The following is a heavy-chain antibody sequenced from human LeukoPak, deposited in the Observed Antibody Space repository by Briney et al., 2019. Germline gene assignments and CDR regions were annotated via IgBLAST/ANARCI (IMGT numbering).Heavy chain of an antibody. CDR2: INHSGST. V-gene: IGHV4-34*01. D-gene: IGHD2-15*01. J-gene: IGHJ3*02. CDR3: ARGVVAATLSAFDI. Sequence: PSETLSLTCAVYGGSFCGYYWSWIRQPPGKGLEWIGEINHSGSTNYNPSLKSRVTISVDTSKNQFSLKLSSVTAADTAVYYCARGVVAATLSAFDIWGQGTMVTVSS. CDR1: GGSFCGYY.